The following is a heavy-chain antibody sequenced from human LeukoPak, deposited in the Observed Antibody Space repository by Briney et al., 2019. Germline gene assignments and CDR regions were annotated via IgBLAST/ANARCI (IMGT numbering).Heavy chain of an antibody. Sequence: AGGSLRLSCAASGFTFSSYSMNWVRQAPGKGLEWVSSISSSSSYIYYADSVKGRFTISRDNAKNSLYLQMNSLRAEDTAVYYCARAARGAYDAFDIWGQGTMVTVSS. CDR1: GFTFSSYS. CDR2: ISSSSSYI. V-gene: IGHV3-21*01. D-gene: IGHD2-15*01. J-gene: IGHJ3*02. CDR3: ARAARGAYDAFDI.